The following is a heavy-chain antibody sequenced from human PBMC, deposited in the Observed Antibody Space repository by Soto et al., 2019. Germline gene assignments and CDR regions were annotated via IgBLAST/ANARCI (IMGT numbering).Heavy chain of an antibody. CDR1: GFSLTTGRMG. D-gene: IGHD3-10*01. Sequence: QVTLKESGPELVKATETLTLTCSISGFSLTTGRMGVSWIRQPPGKALEWLAHIFSNNERSYTTSLQHRLSTYADKSKRQVVLTMADMGPFDTATYFCARLVADSSWYYYGLDVWGQGASVTVS. CDR3: ARLVADSSWYYYGLDV. V-gene: IGHV2-26*03. J-gene: IGHJ6*02. CDR2: IFSNNER.